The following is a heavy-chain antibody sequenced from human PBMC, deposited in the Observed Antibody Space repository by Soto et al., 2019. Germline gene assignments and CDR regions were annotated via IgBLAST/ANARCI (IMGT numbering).Heavy chain of an antibody. CDR2: IYYSGST. D-gene: IGHD6-13*01. J-gene: IGHJ6*03. CDR3: ARHGPLTSSWSLGMYYYYYMDV. V-gene: IGHV4-59*08. Sequence: PSETLSLTCTVSGGSISGYYWTWIRQSPGKGLERIGYIYYSGSTKYNPSLKSRVTISVDTSKNQFSLKLSSVTAADTAVYYCARHGPLTSSWSLGMYYYYYMDVWGKGTTVTVSS. CDR1: GGSISGYY.